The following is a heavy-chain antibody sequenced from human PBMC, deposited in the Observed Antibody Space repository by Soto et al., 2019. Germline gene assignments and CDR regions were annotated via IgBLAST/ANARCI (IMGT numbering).Heavy chain of an antibody. Sequence: SETLSLTCAVSGGSISSSNWWSWVRQPPGKGLEWIGEIYHSGSTNYNPSLKSRVTISVDKSKNQFSLKLSSVTAADTAVYYCARVGYGDYIWYFDLWGRGTLVTVSS. CDR2: IYHSGST. CDR1: GGSISSSNW. CDR3: ARVGYGDYIWYFDL. V-gene: IGHV4-4*02. J-gene: IGHJ2*01. D-gene: IGHD4-17*01.